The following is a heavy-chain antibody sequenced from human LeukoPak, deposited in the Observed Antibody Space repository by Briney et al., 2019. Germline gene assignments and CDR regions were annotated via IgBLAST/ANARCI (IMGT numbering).Heavy chain of an antibody. Sequence: SETLSLTCTVSGGSISSGGYYWSWIRQHPGKGLERIGYIYYSGSTYYNPSLKSRVTISVDTSKNQFSLKLSSVTAADTAVYYCARHFEQNFYYDSSGYYCWFDPWGQGTLVTVSS. J-gene: IGHJ5*02. CDR1: GGSISSGGYY. CDR3: ARHFEQNFYYDSSGYYCWFDP. V-gene: IGHV4-39*01. CDR2: IYYSGST. D-gene: IGHD3-22*01.